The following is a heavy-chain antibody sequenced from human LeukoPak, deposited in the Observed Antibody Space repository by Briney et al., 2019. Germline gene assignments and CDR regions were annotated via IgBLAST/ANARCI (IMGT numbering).Heavy chain of an antibody. CDR2: IKSKTDGGTT. J-gene: IGHJ4*02. Sequence: GGSLRLSCAASGLTFSNAWMSWVRQAPGKGLEWVGRIKSKTDGGTTDYAAPVKGRFTISRDDSKNTLYLQMNSLKTEDTAVYYCTTDSYYYDSSGYYEGTDYWGQGTLVTVSS. D-gene: IGHD3-22*01. CDR3: TTDSYYYDSSGYYEGTDY. CDR1: GLTFSNAW. V-gene: IGHV3-15*01.